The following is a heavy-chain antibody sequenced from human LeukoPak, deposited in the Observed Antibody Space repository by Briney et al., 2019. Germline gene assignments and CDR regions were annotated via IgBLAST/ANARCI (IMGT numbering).Heavy chain of an antibody. D-gene: IGHD3-22*01. CDR2: IGTAGDT. V-gene: IGHV3-13*01. CDR3: ARGTMIVVGKYGMDV. Sequence: PGGSLRLSCAASGFTFSSYDMHWVRQATGKGLEWVSAIGTAGDTYYPGSVKGRFTISRENAKNSLYLQMNSLRAGDTAVYYCARGTMIVVGKYGMDVWGQGTTVTVSS. CDR1: GFTFSSYD. J-gene: IGHJ6*02.